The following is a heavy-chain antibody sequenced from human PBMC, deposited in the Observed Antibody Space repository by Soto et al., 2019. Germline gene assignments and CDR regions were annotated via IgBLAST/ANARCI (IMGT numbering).Heavy chain of an antibody. V-gene: IGHV1-18*04. Sequence: ASLKVSCKASGYTFTSYGISWVRQAPGQGLEWMGWISAYNGNTNYAQKLQGRVTMTTDTSTSTAYMELRSLRSDDTAVYYCARDGSYCTNGVCYLDYWGQGTLVTVSS. CDR2: ISAYNGNT. J-gene: IGHJ4*02. CDR3: ARDGSYCTNGVCYLDY. D-gene: IGHD2-8*01. CDR1: GYTFTSYG.